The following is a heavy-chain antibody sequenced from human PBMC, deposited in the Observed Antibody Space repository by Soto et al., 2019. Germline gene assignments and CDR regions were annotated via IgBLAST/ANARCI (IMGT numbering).Heavy chain of an antibody. CDR2: ISAYNGNT. V-gene: IGHV1-18*01. CDR3: ARVLCSGGSCYHELDY. CDR1: GYTFTSYG. Sequence: ASVKVSCKASGYTFTSYGISWVRQAPGQGLEWMGWISAYNGNTNYAQKLQGRVTMTTDTSTSTAYMELRSLRSDDTAVYYCARVLCSGGSCYHELDYWGQGTLVTVSS. J-gene: IGHJ4*02. D-gene: IGHD2-15*01.